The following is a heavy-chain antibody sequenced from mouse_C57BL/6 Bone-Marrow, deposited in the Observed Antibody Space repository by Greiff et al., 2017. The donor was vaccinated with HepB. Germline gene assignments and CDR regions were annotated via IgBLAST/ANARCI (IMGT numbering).Heavy chain of an antibody. J-gene: IGHJ2*01. D-gene: IGHD4-1*01. V-gene: IGHV3-6*01. Sequence: VQLKESGPGLVKPSQSLSLTCSVTGYSITSGYYWNWIRQFPGNKLEWMGYISYDGSNNYNPSLKNRISITRDTSKNQFFLKLNSVTTEDTATYYCAREGDLGDYWGQGTTLTVSS. CDR1: GYSITSGYY. CDR3: AREGDLGDY. CDR2: ISYDGSN.